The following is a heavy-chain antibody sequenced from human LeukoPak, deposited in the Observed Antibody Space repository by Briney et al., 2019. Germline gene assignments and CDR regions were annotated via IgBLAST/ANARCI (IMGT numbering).Heavy chain of an antibody. V-gene: IGHV3-9*01. Sequence: HPGGSLRLSCTASGFTFDDYAMHWVRQAPGKGLEWVSGISWNSGSIGYADSVKGRFTISRDNAKNSLYLQMNSLRAEDTALYYCAKSRRGWYGEVFDYWGQGTLVTVSS. CDR1: GFTFDDYA. CDR3: AKSRRGWYGEVFDY. D-gene: IGHD6-19*01. CDR2: ISWNSGSI. J-gene: IGHJ4*02.